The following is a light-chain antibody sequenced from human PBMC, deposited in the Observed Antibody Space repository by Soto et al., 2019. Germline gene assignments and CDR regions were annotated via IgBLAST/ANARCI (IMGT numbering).Light chain of an antibody. Sequence: DIVMTQSPDSLAVSLGERATINCKSSQSVLYSSNNKNYLAWYQQKPGQPPKLLIYWASTRESGVPDRFSGRGSGTDFTLTIRSLQAEDVAVYYCQQYYSTPFSCGPGTKVDIK. V-gene: IGKV4-1*01. CDR3: QQYYSTPFS. CDR2: WAS. CDR1: QSVLYSSNNKNY. J-gene: IGKJ3*01.